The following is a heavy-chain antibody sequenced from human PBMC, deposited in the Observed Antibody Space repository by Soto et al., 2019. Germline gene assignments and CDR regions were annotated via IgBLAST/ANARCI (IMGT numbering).Heavy chain of an antibody. D-gene: IGHD3-10*01. J-gene: IGHJ4*02. Sequence: QLQLQESGPGLVKPSETLSLTCTVSGGSISSSSYYWGWIRQPPGKGLEWIGSIYYSGSTYYNPSLKSRVTISVDTSKNQFSMKLSSVTAAETAVYYCARHSPRRYYGSGGYFTFSGFDYWGQGTLVTVSS. CDR3: ARHSPRRYYGSGGYFTFSGFDY. CDR1: GGSISSSSYY. CDR2: IYYSGST. V-gene: IGHV4-39*01.